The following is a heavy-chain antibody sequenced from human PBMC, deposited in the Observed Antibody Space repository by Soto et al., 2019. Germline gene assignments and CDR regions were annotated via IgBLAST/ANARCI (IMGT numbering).Heavy chain of an antibody. J-gene: IGHJ4*02. V-gene: IGHV5-51*01. CDR3: ARHSEANSRRRNNLLTGYSSGWYTFYPFDY. CDR2: IYPGDSDT. Sequence: EVQLVQSGAEVKKPGESLKISCKGSGYSFTSYWIGWVRQMPGKGLEWMGIIYPGDSDTRYSPSFQGQVTISADKSISTAYLQWSSLKAPDTAMYYCARHSEANSRRRNNLLTGYSSGWYTFYPFDYWGQGTLVTVSS. D-gene: IGHD6-19*01. CDR1: GYSFTSYW.